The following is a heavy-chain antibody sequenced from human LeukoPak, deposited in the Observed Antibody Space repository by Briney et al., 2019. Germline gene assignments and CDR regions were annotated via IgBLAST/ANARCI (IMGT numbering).Heavy chain of an antibody. V-gene: IGHV3-21*01. CDR3: ARSVVVSATLYYYYYMDV. CDR1: GFTFSTYS. CDR2: ISDDSNYI. J-gene: IGHJ6*03. D-gene: IGHD2-2*01. Sequence: GGSLRLSCAASGFTFSTYSGNWIRQAPGKGLEWVSSISDDSNYIFYADSVKGRFTISRDNAKNSLYLQMNSLRAEDTAVYYCARSVVVSATLYYYYYMDVWGKGTTVTISS.